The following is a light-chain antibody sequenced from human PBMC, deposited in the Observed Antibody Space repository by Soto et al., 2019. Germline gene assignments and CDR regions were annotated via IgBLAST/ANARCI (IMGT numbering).Light chain of an antibody. CDR2: DAS. V-gene: IGKV3-11*01. Sequence: EIVMTQSPATLSVSPGERATLSCRASQSVTTYLAWYQHKPGQAPRLLIYDASHRATGISARFSGSGSGTDFTLTISSLEPEDFAVYYCQQRSNWPWTFGQGTKVEIK. CDR3: QQRSNWPWT. J-gene: IGKJ1*01. CDR1: QSVTTY.